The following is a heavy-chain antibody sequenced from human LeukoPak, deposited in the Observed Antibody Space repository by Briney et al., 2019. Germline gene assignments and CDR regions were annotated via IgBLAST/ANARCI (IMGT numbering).Heavy chain of an antibody. CDR1: GFTFSSYG. D-gene: IGHD4-17*01. Sequence: GSLRLSCVASGFTFSSYGMNWVRQAPGKGLEWIGYIFYTGSTNYNPSLQSRVTMLLDTSKNQFSLKLNSVSAADTAVYYCARVVNHGYSDYWGQGTLVTVSS. CDR2: IFYTGST. CDR3: ARVVNHGYSDY. J-gene: IGHJ4*02. V-gene: IGHV4-59*01.